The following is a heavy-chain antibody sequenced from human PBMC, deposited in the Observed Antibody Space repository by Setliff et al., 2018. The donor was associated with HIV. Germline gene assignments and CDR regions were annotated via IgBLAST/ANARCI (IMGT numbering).Heavy chain of an antibody. CDR1: GYTFSSYW. CDR2: IKQDGSKA. CDR3: ARDDSNGNTDAFDI. D-gene: IGHD5-18*01. J-gene: IGHJ3*02. Sequence: GGSLRLSCAASGYTFSSYWMAWVRQAPGKGLEWVADIKQDGSKAYYMDSVKGRFTISRDNPKNSLYLQMTSLRAEDTAVYYCARDDSNGNTDAFDIWGQGTTVTVSS. V-gene: IGHV3-7*04.